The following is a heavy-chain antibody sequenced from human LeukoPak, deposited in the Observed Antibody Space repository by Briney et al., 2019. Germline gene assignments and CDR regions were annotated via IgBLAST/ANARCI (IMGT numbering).Heavy chain of an antibody. CDR3: ARGGYSSSGVGYYYYYYYYMDV. CDR1: GGSISSYY. V-gene: IGHV4-59*12. D-gene: IGHD6-6*01. J-gene: IGHJ6*03. CDR2: IHYTGST. Sequence: SETLSLTCTVSGGSISSYYWSWIRQSPGKGLECIGYIHYTGSTNYNPSLKSRVTISVETSKDQFSLKLSSVTAADTAVYYCARGGYSSSGVGYYYYYYYYMDVWGKGTTVTVSS.